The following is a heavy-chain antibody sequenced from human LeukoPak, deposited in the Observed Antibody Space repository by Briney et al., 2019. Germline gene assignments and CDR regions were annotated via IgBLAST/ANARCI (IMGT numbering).Heavy chain of an antibody. Sequence: SQTLSLTCTVSGGSISSGDYSWSWIRQPPRKGLEWIGYIYYSGSTYYNPSLKSRVTISIDTSKNQFSLKLSSVTAADTAVYYCARRGRELLKMDYWGQGTLVTVSS. J-gene: IGHJ4*02. D-gene: IGHD1-26*01. CDR2: IYYSGST. CDR1: GGSISSGDYS. V-gene: IGHV4-30-4*01. CDR3: ARRGRELLKMDY.